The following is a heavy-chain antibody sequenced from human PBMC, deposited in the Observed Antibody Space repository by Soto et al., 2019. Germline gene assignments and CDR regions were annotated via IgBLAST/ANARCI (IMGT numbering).Heavy chain of an antibody. V-gene: IGHV4-61*01. J-gene: IGHJ4*02. CDR3: ARDFAYFDS. D-gene: IGHD3-3*01. CDR1: GGSFKSGSYS. Sequence: SETLSLTCTVSGGSFKSGSYSWSWIRQHPGKGLEWIGYVYHTGRTSYNPSLKSRVSISMDTSKNQFSLNLDSVTAADTAVYFCARDFAYFDSWGQGTLVTVS. CDR2: VYHTGRT.